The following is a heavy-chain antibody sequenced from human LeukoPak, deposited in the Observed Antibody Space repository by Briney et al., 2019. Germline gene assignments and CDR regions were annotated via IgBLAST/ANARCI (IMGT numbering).Heavy chain of an antibody. Sequence: SETLSLTCAVFLGSITNSSCYWGWIRQSPGMGLEWIGGIYYTGTTYYSPSLNSRITISMDTSKNQFSLRLASVTAADTALYYCARRAVVPAAVSYFDNWGQGTLVTVSS. CDR2: IYYTGTT. CDR1: LGSITNSSCY. J-gene: IGHJ4*02. D-gene: IGHD2-2*01. CDR3: ARRAVVPAAVSYFDN. V-gene: IGHV4-39*01.